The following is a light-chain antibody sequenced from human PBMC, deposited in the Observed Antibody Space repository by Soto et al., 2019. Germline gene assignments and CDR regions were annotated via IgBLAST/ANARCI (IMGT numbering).Light chain of an antibody. CDR2: EGS. CDR1: SSDVGSSNL. V-gene: IGLV2-23*01. CDR3: CSFTGSSSLYV. Sequence: QSALTQPASVSGSPGHSIIISCTGTSSDVGSSNLVSWYQHHPGKAPKLIISEGSRRPSGVSGRFSGSKSGNTASLTISGLQVGDEADYYCCSFTGSSSLYVFGTGTKVTVL. J-gene: IGLJ1*01.